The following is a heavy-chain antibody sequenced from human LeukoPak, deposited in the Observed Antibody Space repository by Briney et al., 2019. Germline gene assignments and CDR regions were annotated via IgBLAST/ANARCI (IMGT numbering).Heavy chain of an antibody. D-gene: IGHD2-21*02. CDR1: GFTFTKFW. J-gene: IGHJ4*02. Sequence: HPGGSLRLSCEASGFTFTKFWMSWVRQAPGKGLEWVANIQEDGKKENYVDSVRGRFTISRDNAKNSIYLQMNSLRVEDTAVYYCAKDIVVGGDDYWGQGTLVIVSS. V-gene: IGHV3-7*01. CDR3: AKDIVVGGDDY. CDR2: IQEDGKKE.